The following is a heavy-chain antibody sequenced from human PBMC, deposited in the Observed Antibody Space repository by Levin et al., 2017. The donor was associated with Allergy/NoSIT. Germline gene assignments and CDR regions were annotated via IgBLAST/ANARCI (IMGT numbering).Heavy chain of an antibody. CDR1: GDSVSSNSVA. CDR2: TYYRSKWFS. D-gene: IGHD3-10*01. Sequence: PSETLSLTCVIYGDSVSSNSVAWNWIRQSPSRGLEWLGRTYYRSKWFSDYEPSVKSRISINADTSKNQFSLQLNSVTPEDAAVYHCARARGPGIGYLDVWGRGALVTVSS. J-gene: IGHJ2*01. CDR3: ARARGPGIGYLDV. V-gene: IGHV6-1*01.